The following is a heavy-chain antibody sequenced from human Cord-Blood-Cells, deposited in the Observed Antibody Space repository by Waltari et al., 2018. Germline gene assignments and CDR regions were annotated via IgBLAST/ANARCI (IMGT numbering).Heavy chain of an antibody. V-gene: IGHV4-38-2*01. CDR3: ARVGSGSYESRSGFDY. CDR1: GYSISSGYY. Sequence: QVQLQESGPGLVKPSETLSLTCAVPGYSISSGYYWGWIRQPPGKGLEWIGSIYHSGSTYYNPSLKSRVTISVDTSKNQFSLKLSSVTAADTAVYYCARVGSGSYESRSGFDYWGQGTLVTVSS. CDR2: IYHSGST. J-gene: IGHJ4*02. D-gene: IGHD1-26*01.